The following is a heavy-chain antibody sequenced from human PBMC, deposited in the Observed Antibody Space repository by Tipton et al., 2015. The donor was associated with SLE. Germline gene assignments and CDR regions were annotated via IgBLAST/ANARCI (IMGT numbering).Heavy chain of an antibody. CDR2: IYYSGST. V-gene: IGHV4-4*02. J-gene: IGHJ4*02. CDR3: ARGILQGFDY. CDR1: GGSISSSNW. Sequence: TLSLTCAVSGGSISSSNWWSWVRQPPGKGLEWIGEIYYSGSTNYNPSLKSRVTISVDTSKNQFSLKLSSVTAADTAVYYCARGILQGFDYWGQGTLVTVSS.